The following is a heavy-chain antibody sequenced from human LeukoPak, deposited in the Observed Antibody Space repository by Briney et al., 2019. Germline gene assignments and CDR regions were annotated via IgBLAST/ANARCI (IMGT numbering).Heavy chain of an antibody. J-gene: IGHJ6*02. CDR3: ASRDTAILQGMDV. Sequence: PGGSLRLSCAASGLTFSSYSMNWVRQAPGKGLEWVSSISSSSSYIYYADSVKGRLAISRDNGKNSLYLQMNSLRGEDTAVYYCASRDTAILQGMDVWGQGTTVTVSS. CDR2: ISSSSSYI. V-gene: IGHV3-21*01. CDR1: GLTFSSYS. D-gene: IGHD5-18*01.